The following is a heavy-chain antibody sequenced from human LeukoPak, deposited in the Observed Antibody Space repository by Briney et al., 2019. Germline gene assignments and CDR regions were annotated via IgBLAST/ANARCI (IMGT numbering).Heavy chain of an antibody. V-gene: IGHV4-34*01. J-gene: IGHJ5*02. CDR3: ARDPFALPTTDFWFDP. CDR1: GGSFSGYY. CDR2: INHSGST. D-gene: IGHD1-14*01. Sequence: PSETLSLTCAVYGGSFSGYYWSWIRQPPGKGLEWIGEINHSGSTNYNPSLKSRVTISVDTSKNQFSLKLSSVTAADTAVYYCARDPFALPTTDFWFDPWGQGTLVTVSS.